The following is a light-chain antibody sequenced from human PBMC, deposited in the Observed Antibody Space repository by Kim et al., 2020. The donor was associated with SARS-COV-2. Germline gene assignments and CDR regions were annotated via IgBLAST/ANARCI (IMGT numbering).Light chain of an antibody. J-gene: IGLJ3*02. V-gene: IGLV2-14*03. CDR3: ASKTTSNTWV. Sequence: GQSITISCIGSSSDIGYYNYVFWYQQYPGNVPKVLISDVSVRPSGVSNRFSGSKSGNTASLTISGLQPEDEADYYCASKTTSNTWVFGGGTKLTVL. CDR1: SSDIGYYNY. CDR2: DVS.